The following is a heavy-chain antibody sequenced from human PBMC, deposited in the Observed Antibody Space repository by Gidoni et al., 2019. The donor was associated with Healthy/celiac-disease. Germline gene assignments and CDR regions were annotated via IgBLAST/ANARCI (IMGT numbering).Heavy chain of an antibody. CDR2: ISGSGGST. V-gene: IGHV3-23*01. Sequence: EVQLLESGGGLVQPGGSLRLSCAASGFTFSSYAMSWVRQAPGKGLEWVSAISGSGGSTYYADSVKGRFTISRDNSKNTLYLQMNSLRAEDTAVYYCAKERDQMITFGGVIVPPRWFDPWGQGTLVTVSS. D-gene: IGHD3-16*02. CDR3: AKERDQMITFGGVIVPPRWFDP. J-gene: IGHJ5*02. CDR1: GFTFSSYA.